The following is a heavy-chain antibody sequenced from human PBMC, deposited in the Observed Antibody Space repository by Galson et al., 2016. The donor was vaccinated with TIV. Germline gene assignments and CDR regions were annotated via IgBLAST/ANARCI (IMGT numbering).Heavy chain of an antibody. CDR2: LRYDGSNK. J-gene: IGHJ4*02. CDR1: GVSFTTYG. Sequence: SLRLSCAVSGVSFTTYGMHWVRQAPGKGLEWVAFLRYDGSNKYYGDSVKGRFTISRDNSKNTLYLQMNSLRAEDTAVYYCTKDSSVSVVVTAKGSDYWGQGTLVTVSS. D-gene: IGHD2-21*02. CDR3: TKDSSVSVVVTAKGSDY. V-gene: IGHV3-30*02.